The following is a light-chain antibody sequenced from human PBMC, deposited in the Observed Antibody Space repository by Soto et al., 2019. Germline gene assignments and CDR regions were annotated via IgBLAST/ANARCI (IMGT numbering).Light chain of an antibody. V-gene: IGKV1-5*01. J-gene: IGKJ1*01. CDR1: QSISSW. Sequence: DIQMTQSPSTLYASVRDRVTITCRASQSISSWLAWYQQKPGKAPKLLIYDASSLESGVPSRFSGSGSGTEFTLTISSLQPDDFATYYCQQYNSYWTFGQGTKVEIK. CDR2: DAS. CDR3: QQYNSYWT.